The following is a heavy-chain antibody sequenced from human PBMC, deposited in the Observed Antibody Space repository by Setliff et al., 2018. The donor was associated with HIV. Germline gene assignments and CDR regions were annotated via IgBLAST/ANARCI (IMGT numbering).Heavy chain of an antibody. Sequence: SETLSLTCTVSGGSISSAAYYWSWIRQHPGKGLEWIGHIYYSGSTNYNPSLKSRITISIDTSKNQFSLNLNSVTDADTAVYYCASHIAVGPLGYFDYWGQGTPVTVSS. CDR3: ASHIAVGPLGYFDY. J-gene: IGHJ4*02. CDR1: GGSISSAAYY. CDR2: IYYSGST. D-gene: IGHD6-19*01. V-gene: IGHV4-31*03.